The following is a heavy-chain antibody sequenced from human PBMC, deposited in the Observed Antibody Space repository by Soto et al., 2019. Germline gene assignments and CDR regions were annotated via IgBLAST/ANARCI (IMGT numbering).Heavy chain of an antibody. CDR3: ASNEDRDGYNYPHYYGKDV. J-gene: IGHJ6*02. V-gene: IGHV1-46*01. CDR2: INPSGGST. D-gene: IGHD5-12*01. Sequence: ASVKVSCKASGYTFTSYYMHWVRQAPVQGLEWMGIINPSGGSTSYAQKFQGSVTMTRDTSTSTVYMELISLRSEDTAVYYCASNEDRDGYNYPHYYGKDVWGQGTTVTVSS. CDR1: GYTFTSYY.